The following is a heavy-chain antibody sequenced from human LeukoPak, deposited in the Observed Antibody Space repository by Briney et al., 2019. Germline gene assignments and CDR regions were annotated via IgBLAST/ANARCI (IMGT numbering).Heavy chain of an antibody. CDR3: AREGYSSHYFIY. D-gene: IGHD3-22*01. Sequence: SDTLSLTCSVSDGSIGTYYWSWIRQHPGKAREGIGYIYHSGDTKYNPSLKSRVTISVDTYKNQFSLRLVSVTAADTAVYYCAREGYSSHYFIYWGQGTLVTVSS. J-gene: IGHJ4*02. CDR1: DGSIGTYY. CDR2: IYHSGDT. V-gene: IGHV4-59*01.